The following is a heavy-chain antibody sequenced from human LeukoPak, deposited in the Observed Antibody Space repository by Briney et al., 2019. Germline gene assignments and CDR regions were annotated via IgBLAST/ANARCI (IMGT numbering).Heavy chain of an antibody. CDR3: ASLGGSSGDY. CDR1: GFTFVSHA. Sequence: PGGSLRLSCAVSGFTFVSHAMNWVRQAPGKGLEWISFINHYGTIVYYADSVRGRFATSRDNAKNSLYLQMNSLRAEDTAVYYCASLGGSSGDYWGQGTLVTVSS. J-gene: IGHJ4*02. D-gene: IGHD1-26*01. CDR2: INHYGTIV. V-gene: IGHV3-48*04.